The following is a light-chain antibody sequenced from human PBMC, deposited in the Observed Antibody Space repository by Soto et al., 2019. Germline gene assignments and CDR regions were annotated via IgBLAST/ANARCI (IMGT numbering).Light chain of an antibody. J-gene: IGKJ5*01. CDR3: QKFNTAPLT. Sequence: DIQITQSPSSLSASVGDRVTITCRARQAISVYLAWYQQKPGKVPTLLIYSASTLQSGVPSRFSGSGSGTDFTLTISSLQPEDVATYFCQKFNTAPLTFGQGTRLEI. CDR1: QAISVY. V-gene: IGKV1-27*01. CDR2: SAS.